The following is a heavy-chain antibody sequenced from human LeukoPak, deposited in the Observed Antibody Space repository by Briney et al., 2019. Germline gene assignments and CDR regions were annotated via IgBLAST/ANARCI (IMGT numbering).Heavy chain of an antibody. CDR1: GGTFSSYA. V-gene: IGHV1-69*13. CDR3: ARDESRYYYDSSGYYPPHFDY. Sequence: VASVKVSCKASGGTFSSYAISWVRQAPGQGLEWMGGIIPIFGTANYAQKFQGRVTITADESTSTAYMELSSLRSEDTAVYYCARDESRYYYDSSGYYPPHFDYWGQGTLVTVSS. J-gene: IGHJ4*02. D-gene: IGHD3-22*01. CDR2: IIPIFGTA.